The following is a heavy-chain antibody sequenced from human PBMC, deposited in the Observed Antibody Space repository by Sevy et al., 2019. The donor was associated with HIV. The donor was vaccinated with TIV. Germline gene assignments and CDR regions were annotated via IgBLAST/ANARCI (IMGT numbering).Heavy chain of an antibody. CDR2: ITSSGSSI. CDR3: ARNGGAYDTGFDP. V-gene: IGHV3-48*03. J-gene: IGHJ5*02. Sequence: GGSRRLSCAASGFTFSNYEMNWVRQAPGKGLEWVSHITSSGSSIYYADSVKGRFTISRDNAKNSLYLQMNSLRVEDTAVYYCARNGGAYDTGFDPWGQGTLVTVSS. CDR1: GFTFSNYE. D-gene: IGHD3-22*01.